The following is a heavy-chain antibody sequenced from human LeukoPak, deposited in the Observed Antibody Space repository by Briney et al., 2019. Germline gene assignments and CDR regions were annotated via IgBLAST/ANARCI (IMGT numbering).Heavy chain of an antibody. CDR1: GFTFSSYA. J-gene: IGHJ5*02. CDR2: ITGSGGST. D-gene: IGHD3-3*01. Sequence: GGSLRLSCAASGFTFSSYAMSWVRQAPGKGLEWVSAITGSGGSTYYADSVKGRFTISRDNSMNTLYLQMNSLRAEDTALYYCARDSTTIFGVSESWFDPWGQGTLVTVSS. CDR3: ARDSTTIFGVSESWFDP. V-gene: IGHV3-23*01.